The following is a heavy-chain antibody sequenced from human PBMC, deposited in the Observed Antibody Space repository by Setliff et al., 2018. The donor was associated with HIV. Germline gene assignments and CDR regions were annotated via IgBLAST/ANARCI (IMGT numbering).Heavy chain of an antibody. CDR1: EYTFTDYF. CDR3: ARLGVYCSGDNCYSIGLYYFDY. V-gene: IGHV1-2*02. CDR2: INPNSGGT. D-gene: IGHD2-15*01. Sequence: ASVKVSCKASEYTFTDYFMHWVRQAPGQGLEWMGWINPNSGGTNYAQKFQGRVTMTRDTSITTAYMELSRLRSDDTAVYYCARLGVYCSGDNCYSIGLYYFDYWGQGTLVTVSS. J-gene: IGHJ4*02.